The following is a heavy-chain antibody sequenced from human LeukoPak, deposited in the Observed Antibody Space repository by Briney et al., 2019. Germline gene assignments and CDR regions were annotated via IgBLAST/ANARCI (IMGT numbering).Heavy chain of an antibody. Sequence: GGSLRLSCAASGFTFSSYAMSWVRQAPGKGLEWVSAISGSGGSTYYADSVKGRFTISRDNSKNTLYLQMNSLRAEDTALYYCAKDIGSSWLHDAFDIWGQGTMVTVSS. D-gene: IGHD6-13*01. V-gene: IGHV3-23*01. J-gene: IGHJ3*02. CDR1: GFTFSSYA. CDR2: ISGSGGST. CDR3: AKDIGSSWLHDAFDI.